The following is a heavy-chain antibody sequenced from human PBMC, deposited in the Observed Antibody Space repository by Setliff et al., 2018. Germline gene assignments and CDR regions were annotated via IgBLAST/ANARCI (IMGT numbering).Heavy chain of an antibody. CDR2: IYHSGST. V-gene: IGHV4-38-2*02. Sequence: PSETLSLTCTVSGYSISSGYYWGWIRQPPGKGLEWMGSIYHSGSTYYNPSLKGRVTISVDTSKNTLYLQMNSLRAEDTAVYYCARAHSSTLSVHDYWGQGTLVTVSS. CDR3: ARAHSSTLSVHDY. CDR1: GYSISSGYY. D-gene: IGHD2-2*01. J-gene: IGHJ4*02.